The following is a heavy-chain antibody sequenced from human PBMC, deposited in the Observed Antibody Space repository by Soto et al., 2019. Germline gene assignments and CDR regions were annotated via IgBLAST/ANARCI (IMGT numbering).Heavy chain of an antibody. D-gene: IGHD1-26*01. V-gene: IGHV4-39*01. CDR3: ARLSGSYNDRYFDN. Sequence: SSETLSLTCTVSSASISSSSYTWGWIRQPPGKGLEWIGSIYYSGTTYYNPSLNSRVTVSVDTSNNQFSLKVKSVTAADTAVYFCARLSGSYNDRYFDNWGQGTLVNVS. CDR2: IYYSGTT. CDR1: SASISSSSYT. J-gene: IGHJ4*02.